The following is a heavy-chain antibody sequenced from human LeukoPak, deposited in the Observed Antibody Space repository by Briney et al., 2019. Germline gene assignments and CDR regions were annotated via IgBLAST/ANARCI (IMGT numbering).Heavy chain of an antibody. V-gene: IGHV4-59*01. CDR3: AREGPQEVGATVDV. D-gene: IGHD1-26*01. CDR1: GGSISSYY. CDR2: IYYSGST. J-gene: IGHJ6*02. Sequence: SETLSLTCTVSGGSISSYYWSWIRQPPGKGLEWIGYIYYSGSTNYNPSLKSRVTISVDTSKNQFSLKLSSVTAADTAVYYCAREGPQEVGATVDVWGQGTTVTVSS.